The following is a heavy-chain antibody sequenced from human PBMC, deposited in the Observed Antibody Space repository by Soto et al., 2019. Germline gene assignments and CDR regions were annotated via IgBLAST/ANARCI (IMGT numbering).Heavy chain of an antibody. D-gene: IGHD6-19*01. Sequence: SETLSLTCTVSGGSISSYYWSWIRQPPGKGLEWIGYIYYSGSTNYNPSLKSRVTISVDTSKNQFSLKLSSVTAADTAVYYCARESSRTDSSGWYMGAFDIWGQGTMVTVS. CDR3: ARESSRTDSSGWYMGAFDI. CDR2: IYYSGST. V-gene: IGHV4-59*13. CDR1: GGSISSYY. J-gene: IGHJ3*02.